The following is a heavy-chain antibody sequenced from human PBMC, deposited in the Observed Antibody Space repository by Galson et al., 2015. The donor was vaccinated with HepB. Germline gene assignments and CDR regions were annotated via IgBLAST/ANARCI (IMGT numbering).Heavy chain of an antibody. Sequence: SVKVSCKASGFTFTSSAVQWARQARGQRLEWIGWIVVGSGNTNYAQKFQERVTITRDMSTSTAYMELSSLRSEDTAVYYCAADPRYYYDSSGYWYYWGQGTLVTVSS. CDR2: IVVGSGNT. V-gene: IGHV1-58*01. J-gene: IGHJ4*02. D-gene: IGHD3-22*01. CDR1: GFTFTSSA. CDR3: AADPRYYYDSSGYWYY.